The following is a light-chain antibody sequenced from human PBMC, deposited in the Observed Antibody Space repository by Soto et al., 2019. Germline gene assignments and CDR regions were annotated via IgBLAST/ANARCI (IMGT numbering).Light chain of an antibody. CDR3: QTCDSSLNVV. V-gene: IGLV1-40*01. CDR1: SSNIGAGYD. CDR2: TTT. Sequence: QSVLTQPPSGSGGPGQRVTISCTGSSSNIGAGYDVHWYQQLPGRAPKLLIYTTTNRPSGVPDRFSGSKSGASGSLAITGLQAEYEADYYCQTCDSSLNVVFGGGTKVTVL. J-gene: IGLJ2*01.